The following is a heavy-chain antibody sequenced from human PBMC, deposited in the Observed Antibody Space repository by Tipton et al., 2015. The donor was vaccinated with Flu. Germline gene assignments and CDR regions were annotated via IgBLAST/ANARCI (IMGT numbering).Heavy chain of an antibody. CDR2: IYTSGST. CDR3: ARDLWYSYGQNQDAFGI. D-gene: IGHD5-18*01. Sequence: TLSLTCAVYGGSFSSGSYYWSWIRQPAGKGLEWLGRIYTSGSTNYNPSLKSRVTISVDTSKNQFSLKLSSVTAADAAVYYCARDLWYSYGQNQDAFGIWGQGTMVTVSS. J-gene: IGHJ3*02. CDR1: GGSFSSGSYY. V-gene: IGHV4-61*02.